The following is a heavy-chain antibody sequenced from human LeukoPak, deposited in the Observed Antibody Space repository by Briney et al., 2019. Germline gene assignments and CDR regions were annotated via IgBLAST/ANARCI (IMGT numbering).Heavy chain of an antibody. V-gene: IGHV3-7*01. CDR1: GFTFSSYW. Sequence: GGSLRLSCAASGFTFSSYWMSWVRQAPGKGLEWVANIKQDGSEKYYVDSVKGRFTISRDNSKNTLYLQMNGLRPEDTAVYYCARDDGDDISIVNDYYLDSWGQGTLVTVSS. J-gene: IGHJ4*02. CDR2: IKQDGSEK. D-gene: IGHD2/OR15-2a*01. CDR3: ARDDGDDISIVNDYYLDS.